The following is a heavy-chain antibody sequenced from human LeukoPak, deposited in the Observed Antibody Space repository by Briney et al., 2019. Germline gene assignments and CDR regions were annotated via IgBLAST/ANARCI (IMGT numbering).Heavy chain of an antibody. CDR2: INPSDGST. Sequence: ASVKVSCKASGYIFTTYYMHWVRQAPGQGLEWMGVINPSDGSTNYAQRFQGRVTFTSDTSATVVYMDLSSLRSEDTAEYYCARDQGVAGFMDVWGQGTTVTVSS. D-gene: IGHD6-19*01. V-gene: IGHV1-46*01. CDR3: ARDQGVAGFMDV. J-gene: IGHJ6*02. CDR1: GYIFTTYY.